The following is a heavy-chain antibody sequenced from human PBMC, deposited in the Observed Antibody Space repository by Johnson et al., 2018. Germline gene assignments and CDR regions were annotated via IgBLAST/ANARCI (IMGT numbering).Heavy chain of an antibody. J-gene: IGHJ1*01. CDR1: GFTFSDYY. D-gene: IGHD3-3*01. CDR3: AKAPVGWLGEGAEYFQH. V-gene: IGHV3-11*01. CDR2: MSSSGSTI. Sequence: QVQLQESGGGVVQPGRSLRLSCAASGFTFSDYYMSWIRQAPGKGLEWVSYMSSSGSTIYYADSVKGRFTISRDNAKNSRYLQMNSLRAEDTALYYCAKAPVGWLGEGAEYFQHWGQGTVVTVSS.